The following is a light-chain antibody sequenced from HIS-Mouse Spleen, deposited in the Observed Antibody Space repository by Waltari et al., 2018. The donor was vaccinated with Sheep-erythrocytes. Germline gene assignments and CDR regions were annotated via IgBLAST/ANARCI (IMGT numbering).Light chain of an antibody. CDR3: CSYAGSYTLV. CDR2: DVS. CDR1: SSGDGGYHY. Sequence: QSALTQPRSVSGSPGQSLTILCPGTSSGDGGYHYVAWYQQHPGKAPKLMIYDVSKRPSGVPDRFSGSKSGNTASLTISGLQAEDEADYYCCSYAGSYTLVFGGGTKLTVL. V-gene: IGLV2-11*01. J-gene: IGLJ2*01.